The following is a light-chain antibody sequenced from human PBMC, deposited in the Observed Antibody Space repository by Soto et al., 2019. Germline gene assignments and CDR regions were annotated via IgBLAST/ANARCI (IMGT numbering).Light chain of an antibody. J-gene: IGLJ2*01. CDR2: EVS. Sequence: QSALTQPASVSGSPGQSIAISCTGTSSDVGNYDYVSWYQQHPGQVPKLIVYEVSNRPSGVSNRFSGAKSGNTASLTISGHQSEDEADYYCSSYTTTATVVFGGGTKVTVL. CDR3: SSYTTTATVV. V-gene: IGLV2-14*01. CDR1: SSDVGNYDY.